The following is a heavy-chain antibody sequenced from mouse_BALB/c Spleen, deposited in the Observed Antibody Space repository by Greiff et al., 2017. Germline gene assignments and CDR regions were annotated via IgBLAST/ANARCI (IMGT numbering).Heavy chain of an antibody. CDR3: ARSYYGLYYAVDY. J-gene: IGHJ4*01. V-gene: IGHV1S127*01. Sequence: QVQLQQSGPQLVRPGASVKISCKASGYSFTSYWMHWVKQRPGQGLEWIGMIDPSDSETRLNQKFKDKATLTVDKSSSTAYMQLSSPTSEDSAVYYCARSYYGLYYAVDYWGQGTSVTVSS. D-gene: IGHD1-1*01. CDR1: GYSFTSYW. CDR2: IDPSDSET.